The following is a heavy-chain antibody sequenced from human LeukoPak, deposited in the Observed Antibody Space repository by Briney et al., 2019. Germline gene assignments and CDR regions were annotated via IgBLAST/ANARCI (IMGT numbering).Heavy chain of an antibody. V-gene: IGHV3-23*01. Sequence: GGSLRLSCAASGFTFSNYAMSWVRQAPGRGLEWVSALSVTGGSTYYADSVKDRFIISRDISTNTLYLQMNSLTAEDTAVYFCAKVRHGYCSSSSCSCFDYWGQGTLVTVSS. CDR2: LSVTGGST. CDR3: AKVRHGYCSSSSCSCFDY. J-gene: IGHJ4*02. D-gene: IGHD2-2*01. CDR1: GFTFSNYA.